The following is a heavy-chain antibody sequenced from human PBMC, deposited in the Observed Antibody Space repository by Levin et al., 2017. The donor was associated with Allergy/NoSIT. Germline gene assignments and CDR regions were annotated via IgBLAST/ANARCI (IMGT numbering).Heavy chain of an antibody. CDR2: YYGDGRT. D-gene: IGHD1-1*01. J-gene: IGHJ4*02. CDR3: ARLSGTVWSPFDL. V-gene: IGHV3-53*01. CDR1: GFTVSSHY. Sequence: GESLKISCAASGFTVSSHYMSWVRQAPGKGLEWVSLYYGDGRTAYGDSVKGRFTISSDISRNTLDLQMNSLRAADTALYYCARLSGTVWSPFDLWGQGTLVTVSS.